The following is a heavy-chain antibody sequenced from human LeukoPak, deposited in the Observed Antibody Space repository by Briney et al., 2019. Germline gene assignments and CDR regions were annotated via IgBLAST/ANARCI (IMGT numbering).Heavy chain of an antibody. D-gene: IGHD3-10*01. J-gene: IGHJ4*02. CDR2: IKSKTDGGTT. CDR3: TNYGSGSIGDY. V-gene: IGHV3-15*01. Sequence: PGGSLRLSCAASGFTFRNAWMSWVRQAPGKGLERVGRIKSKTDGGTTDFAAPVKGRFTISRDDSKNTLYPQMNSLKTEDTAVYYCTNYGSGSIGDYWGQGTLVTVSS. CDR1: GFTFRNAW.